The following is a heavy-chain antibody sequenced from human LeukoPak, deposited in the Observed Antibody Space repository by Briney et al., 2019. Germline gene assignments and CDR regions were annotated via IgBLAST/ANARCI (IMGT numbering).Heavy chain of an antibody. CDR3: ARGPSGNNNLWMDY. J-gene: IGHJ4*02. D-gene: IGHD3-10*01. CDR2: ISSSSSYI. Sequence: GGSLRLSCAASGFTFSSYAMSWVRQAPGKGLEWVSSISSSSSYIYYADSVKGRFTISRDNAKNSLYLQMNSLRAEDTAVYYCARGPSGNNNLWMDYWGQGTLVTVSS. V-gene: IGHV3-21*04. CDR1: GFTFSSYA.